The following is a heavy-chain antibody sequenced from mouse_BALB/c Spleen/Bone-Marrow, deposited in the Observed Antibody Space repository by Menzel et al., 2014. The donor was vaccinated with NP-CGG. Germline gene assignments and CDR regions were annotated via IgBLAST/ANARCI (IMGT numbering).Heavy chain of an antibody. Sequence: EVQLVESGGGLVQPGGSLKLSCAASGFDFSGFWMGWVRQAPGKGLEWIGEINPDSSTINYTPSLKDRFIISRDNAKNTLYLQMSKVRSEDTALYYRARLGSYGGFAYWGQGALVTVSA. CDR2: INPDSSTI. CDR3: ARLGSYGGFAY. V-gene: IGHV4-1*02. CDR1: GFDFSGFW. D-gene: IGHD2-3*01. J-gene: IGHJ3*01.